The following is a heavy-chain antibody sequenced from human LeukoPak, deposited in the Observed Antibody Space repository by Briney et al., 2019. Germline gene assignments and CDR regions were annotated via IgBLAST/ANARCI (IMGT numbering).Heavy chain of an antibody. CDR1: GYTFTSYY. J-gene: IGHJ4*02. CDR3: ARAASYCSSTSCYGY. Sequence: GASVKVSCKASGYTFTSYYMHWVRQAPGLGLEWMGIINPSGGSTNYAQKFQGRVTMTRDTSTSTVYMELSSLRSEDTAVYYCARAASYCSSTSCYGYWGQGTLVTVSS. V-gene: IGHV1-46*01. D-gene: IGHD2-2*01. CDR2: INPSGGST.